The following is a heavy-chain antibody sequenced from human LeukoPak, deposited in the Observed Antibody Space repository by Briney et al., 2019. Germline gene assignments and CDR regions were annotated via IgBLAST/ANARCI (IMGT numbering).Heavy chain of an antibody. J-gene: IGHJ4*02. Sequence: GESEQIPCQGFGYPFTTSWIGWVRQLPGKGLEWTAIIYAGNSDAKYSPSFQGQVSISTDRSISTAYLHWSSLKASDTAIYYCAIINHPDGRVYWGQGTLATVSS. CDR1: GYPFTTSW. CDR3: AIINHPDGRVY. CDR2: IYAGNSDA. V-gene: IGHV5-51*01. D-gene: IGHD1-14*01.